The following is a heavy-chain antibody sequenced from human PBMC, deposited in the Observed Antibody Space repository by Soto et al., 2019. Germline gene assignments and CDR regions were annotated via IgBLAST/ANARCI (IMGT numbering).Heavy chain of an antibody. J-gene: IGHJ6*02. CDR2: ITTHNGNT. Sequence: QVQLVQSGAEVRRPGASVKVSCKASGDTLKTFDISWVRQAPGQGPEWMAWITTHNGNTNFAQKFRGRVTLTADTSAAIASMELRNLRSYYKGIYICARLTFTGSLDNSFLYLGVWGLAFTVSVSS. CDR1: GDTLKTFD. V-gene: IGHV1-18*04. CDR3: ARLTFTGSLDNSFLYLGV. D-gene: IGHD2-8*01.